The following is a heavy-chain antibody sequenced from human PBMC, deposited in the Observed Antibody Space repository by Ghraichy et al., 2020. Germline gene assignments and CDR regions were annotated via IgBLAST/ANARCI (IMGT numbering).Heavy chain of an antibody. CDR1: GYTFTSHY. CDR3: ARGRGLTTVFYYCGMDV. Sequence: KVSCKASGYTFTSHYMHWVRQAPGQGLEWMGIINSRAGSTSYAQKFQGRVTMTRDTSTSTVYMALSSLTSEDTAVYYCARGRGLTTVFYYCGMDVWGQGTTVTVSS. V-gene: IGHV1-46*01. J-gene: IGHJ6*02. CDR2: INSRAGST. D-gene: IGHD1/OR15-1a*01.